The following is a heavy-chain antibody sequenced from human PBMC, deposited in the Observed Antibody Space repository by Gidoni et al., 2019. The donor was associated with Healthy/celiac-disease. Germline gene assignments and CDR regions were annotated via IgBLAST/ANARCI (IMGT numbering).Heavy chain of an antibody. D-gene: IGHD4-17*01. CDR3: ARVDYVDYLDLGY. CDR2: ISYDGRNT. J-gene: IGHJ4*02. V-gene: IGHV3-30-3*01. Sequence: QVQLVESGGGVVKPGRSRRLSCAASGGTFSSYAMHWVRQAPGKGLGCVAFISYDGRNTYYSDSVKGRFPISRDYSKNTLYLQMNSLSAEDTAVYYCARVDYVDYLDLGYWGQGTLVTVSS. CDR1: GGTFSSYA.